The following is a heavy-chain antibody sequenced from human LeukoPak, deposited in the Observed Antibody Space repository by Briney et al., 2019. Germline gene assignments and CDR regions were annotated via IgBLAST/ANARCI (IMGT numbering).Heavy chain of an antibody. V-gene: IGHV1-69*05. CDR2: IIPIFGTA. CDR1: GGTFSSYA. J-gene: IGHJ4*02. D-gene: IGHD3-3*01. Sequence: ASVKVSCEASGGTFSSYAISWVRQAPGQGLEWMGGIIPIFGTANYAQKFQGGVTITTDESTSTAYMELSSLRSEDTAVYYCAGAYYDFWSGPFDYWGQGTLVTVSS. CDR3: AGAYYDFWSGPFDY.